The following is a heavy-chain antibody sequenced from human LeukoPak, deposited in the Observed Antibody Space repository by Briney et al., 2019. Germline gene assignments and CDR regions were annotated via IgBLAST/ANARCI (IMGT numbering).Heavy chain of an antibody. Sequence: PSETLSLTCTVSGGSISSSSYYWSWIRQPAGKGLEWIGRIYTSGSTNYNPSLKSRVTMSVDTSKNQFSLKLSSVTAADTAVYYCASDMTGYSSGWYGNWFDPWGQGTLVTVSS. D-gene: IGHD6-19*01. CDR2: IYTSGST. CDR1: GGSISSSSYY. CDR3: ASDMTGYSSGWYGNWFDP. J-gene: IGHJ5*02. V-gene: IGHV4-61*02.